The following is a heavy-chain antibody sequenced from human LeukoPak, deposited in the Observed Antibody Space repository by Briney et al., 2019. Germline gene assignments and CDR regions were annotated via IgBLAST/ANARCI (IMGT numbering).Heavy chain of an antibody. Sequence: GGSLRLPCAASGFTFSSYAMSWVRQAPGKGLEWVSSISGSGGRTYYADSVKGRFTISRDNSKNTLYLQMNSLRAEDTAVYYCAKESEYDFWSGYYFDYWGQGTLVTVSS. D-gene: IGHD3-3*01. J-gene: IGHJ4*02. V-gene: IGHV3-23*01. CDR1: GFTFSSYA. CDR2: ISGSGGRT. CDR3: AKESEYDFWSGYYFDY.